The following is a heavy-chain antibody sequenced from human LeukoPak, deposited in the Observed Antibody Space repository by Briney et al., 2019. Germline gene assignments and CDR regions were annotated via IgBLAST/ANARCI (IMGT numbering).Heavy chain of an antibody. V-gene: IGHV3-7*01. CDR1: GFTFSSYR. CDR2: IKEEGSEK. CDR3: ARRVTFGGVIVQGLDY. Sequence: GGSLRLSCAASGFTFSSYRMSWVRQAPGKGLEWVANIKEEGSEKYYVDSVKGRFTISRDNAKNSLYLQMNSLRAEDTAVYYCARRVTFGGVIVQGLDYWGQGTLVTVSS. J-gene: IGHJ4*02. D-gene: IGHD3-16*02.